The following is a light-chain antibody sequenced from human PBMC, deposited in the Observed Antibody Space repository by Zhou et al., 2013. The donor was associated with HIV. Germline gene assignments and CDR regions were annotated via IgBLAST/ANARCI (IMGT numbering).Light chain of an antibody. CDR3: QQAHSFPPA. Sequence: DIQVTQSPSSVSAFVGDRVTITCRASQNLGHFLAWYQQKPGKVPKLIIYDASSLQDGVPSRFSASGSGTDFTLIISDLQSEDSATYYCQQAHSFPPAFGQGTKV. CDR2: DAS. V-gene: IGKV1-12*01. CDR1: QNLGHF. J-gene: IGKJ1*01.